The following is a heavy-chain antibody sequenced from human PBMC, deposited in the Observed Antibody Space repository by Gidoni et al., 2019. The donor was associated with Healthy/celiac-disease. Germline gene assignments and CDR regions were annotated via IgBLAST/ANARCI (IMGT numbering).Heavy chain of an antibody. CDR2: ST. D-gene: IGHD2-2*01. V-gene: IGHV4-39*01. J-gene: IGHJ4*02. CDR3: ARQVVVVPASARVSGSYTSQAHPYYFDY. Sequence: STYYNPSLKSRVTISVDTSKNQFSLKLSSVTAADTAVYYCARQVVVVPASARVSGSYTSQAHPYYFDYWGQGTLVTVSS.